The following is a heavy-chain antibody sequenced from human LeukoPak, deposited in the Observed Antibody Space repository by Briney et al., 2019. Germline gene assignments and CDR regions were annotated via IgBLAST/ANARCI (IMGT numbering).Heavy chain of an antibody. J-gene: IGHJ4*02. CDR3: AREGYPRSFFDY. D-gene: IGHD5-18*01. CDR2: INHSGST. V-gene: IGHV4-34*01. CDR1: GGSFSGYY. Sequence: SETLSLTCAVYGGSFSGYYWSWIRQPPGKGLKWIGEINHSGSTNYNPSLKSRVTISVDTSKNQFSLKLSSATAADTAVYYCAREGYPRSFFDYWGQGTLVTVSS.